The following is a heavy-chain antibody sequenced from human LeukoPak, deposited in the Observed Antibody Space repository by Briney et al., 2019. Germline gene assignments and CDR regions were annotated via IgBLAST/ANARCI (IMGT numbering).Heavy chain of an antibody. CDR3: ASLTGDHDY. V-gene: IGHV3-23*01. Sequence: GGSLRLSCAASGFSFSSYAMTWVRQAPGKGLEWVSAISGSGGSTYYADSVKGRFTISRDSSKNTLYLQMNSLRAEDTAVYYCASLTGDHDYWGQGTLVTVSS. D-gene: IGHD7-27*01. CDR2: ISGSGGST. CDR1: GFSFSSYA. J-gene: IGHJ4*02.